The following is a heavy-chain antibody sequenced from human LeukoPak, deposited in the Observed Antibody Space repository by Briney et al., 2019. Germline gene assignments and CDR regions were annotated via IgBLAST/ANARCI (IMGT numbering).Heavy chain of an antibody. CDR1: GFTFYSYA. CDR2: VTGGATDT. Sequence: GGSLRLSCAASGFTFYSYAMNWVRQTPGKGLEWVSTVTGGATDTYYADSVKGRFTISRDNSRNTLYLQMNSLRVEDTAVYYCASRGTTGSWGQGTLVTVSS. J-gene: IGHJ5*02. CDR3: ASRGTTGS. V-gene: IGHV3-23*01. D-gene: IGHD1-1*01.